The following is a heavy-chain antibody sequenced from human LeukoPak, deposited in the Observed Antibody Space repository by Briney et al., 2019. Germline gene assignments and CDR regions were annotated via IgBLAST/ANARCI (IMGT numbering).Heavy chain of an antibody. CDR1: GGSVSSNGYF. CDR2: IYHSGST. CDR3: ARAAYSGSYHSDY. Sequence: SETLSLTCTVSGGSVSSNGYFWNWIRQPPGKGLEWIGEIYHSGSTNYNPSLKSRVTISVDKSKNQFSLKLSSVTAADTAVYYCARAAYSGSYHSDYWGQGTLVTVSS. V-gene: IGHV4-61*08. J-gene: IGHJ4*02. D-gene: IGHD1-26*01.